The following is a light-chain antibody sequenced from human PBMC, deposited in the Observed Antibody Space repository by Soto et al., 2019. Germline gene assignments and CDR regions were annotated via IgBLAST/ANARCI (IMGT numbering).Light chain of an antibody. V-gene: IGKV1-39*01. CDR2: ATC. Sequence: DIQMTQSPSSLSASVGDRVTITCRASQSISSYLNWYQQKPGKAPKLLIYATCSLQSGVPSRFSGSGSGTDFTLTISSLQPEDFATYYCQQSYSAPPENTFGEGTNLEIK. CDR3: QQSYSAPPENT. CDR1: QSISSY. J-gene: IGKJ2*01.